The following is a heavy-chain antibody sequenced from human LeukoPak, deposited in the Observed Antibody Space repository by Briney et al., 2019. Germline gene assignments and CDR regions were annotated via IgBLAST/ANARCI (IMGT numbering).Heavy chain of an antibody. CDR2: IYTSGGT. CDR1: GGSISSGSYY. CDR3: ARGPHSSGYYPLFDY. D-gene: IGHD3-22*01. V-gene: IGHV4-61*02. J-gene: IGHJ4*02. Sequence: PSETLSLTCTVSGGSISSGSYYWSWLRQPAGKGLEWIGRIYTSGGTNYNPSLKSRVTISVDTSKNQSSLKLNSVTAADTAVYYCARGPHSSGYYPLFDYWGQGTLVTVSS.